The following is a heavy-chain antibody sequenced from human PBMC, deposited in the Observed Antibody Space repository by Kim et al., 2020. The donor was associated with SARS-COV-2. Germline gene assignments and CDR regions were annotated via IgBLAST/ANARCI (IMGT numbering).Heavy chain of an antibody. CDR1: GYTFTGYY. CDR3: ARDYRCGGDCSSDAFDI. CDR2: INPNSGGT. Sequence: ASVKVSCKASGYTFTGYYMHWVRQAPGQGLEWMGRINPNSGGTNYAQKFQGRVTMTRDTSISTAYMELSRLRSDDTAVYYCARDYRCGGDCSSDAFDIWGQGTMVTVSS. J-gene: IGHJ3*02. D-gene: IGHD2-21*02. V-gene: IGHV1-2*06.